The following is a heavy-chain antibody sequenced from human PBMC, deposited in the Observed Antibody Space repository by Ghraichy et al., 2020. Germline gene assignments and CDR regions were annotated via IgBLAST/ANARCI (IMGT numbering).Heavy chain of an antibody. CDR2: IDYSGNT. CDR1: GGSISSGSYY. Sequence: SETLSLTCTVSGGSISSGSYYWGWIRQPPGKGLEWVGSIDYSGNTYFNPSLKSRATISEDTSKNQFFLKLTSVTAADTAVYYCARHESTEYDFWSGDNWFDPWGQGTLVTVSS. J-gene: IGHJ5*02. CDR3: ARHESTEYDFWSGDNWFDP. V-gene: IGHV4-39*01. D-gene: IGHD3-3*01.